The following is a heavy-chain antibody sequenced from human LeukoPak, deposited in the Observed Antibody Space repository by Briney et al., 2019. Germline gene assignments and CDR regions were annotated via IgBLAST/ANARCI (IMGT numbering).Heavy chain of an antibody. CDR3: TRDPILGAPDYFDY. J-gene: IGHJ4*02. CDR2: ITGSGGST. D-gene: IGHD1-26*01. Sequence: GGSLRLSCAASGFTFSNYGLSWVRQAPGKGLEWVSGITGSGGSTYYADSVKGRFTISRDNSKNTMYLQMNNLREEDTAVYYCTRDPILGAPDYFDYWGQGTLVTVSS. CDR1: GFTFSNYG. V-gene: IGHV3-23*01.